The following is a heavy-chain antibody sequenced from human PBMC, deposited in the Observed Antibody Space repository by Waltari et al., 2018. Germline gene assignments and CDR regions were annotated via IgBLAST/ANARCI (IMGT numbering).Heavy chain of an antibody. Sequence: QVLLQESGPGLVKASETLSLPCAVSGYSISRGYYWGWIRQPPGKGLDWIGRFYHSGSTYYNPSLKSRVTISVDTSKNQFSLKLKSVTAADTAVYYCARGPSSSWYVNWYFDLWGRGTLVTVSS. J-gene: IGHJ2*01. CDR3: ARGPSSSWYVNWYFDL. D-gene: IGHD6-13*01. V-gene: IGHV4-38-2*01. CDR2: FYHSGST. CDR1: GYSISRGYY.